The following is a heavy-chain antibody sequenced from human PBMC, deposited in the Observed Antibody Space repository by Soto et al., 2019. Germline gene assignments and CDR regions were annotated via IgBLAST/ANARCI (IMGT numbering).Heavy chain of an antibody. Sequence: ASVKVSCKASGYTFTSYAMHWLRQAPGQRLEWMGWINAGNGNTKYSQKFQGRVTITRDTSASTAYMELSSLRSEDTAVYYCARVLFADRIAAAGILGYWGQGTLVTVSS. CDR1: GYTFTSYA. V-gene: IGHV1-3*01. CDR2: INAGNGNT. CDR3: ARVLFADRIAAAGILGY. J-gene: IGHJ4*02. D-gene: IGHD6-13*01.